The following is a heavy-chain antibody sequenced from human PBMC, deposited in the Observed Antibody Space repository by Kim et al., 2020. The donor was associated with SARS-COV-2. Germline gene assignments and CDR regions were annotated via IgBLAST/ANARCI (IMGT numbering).Heavy chain of an antibody. V-gene: IGHV3-66*01. Sequence: GGSLRLSCAASGFTVSSNYMTWVRQAPGKGLEWVALIYSGGNTYYADSVKGRFTISRDNSKNTLYLQMNSLRAEDTAVYYCARDDSSGYSVRRGYYYNGMDVWGQGTTVTVSS. CDR3: ARDDSSGYSVRRGYYYNGMDV. D-gene: IGHD3-22*01. J-gene: IGHJ6*02. CDR1: GFTVSSNY. CDR2: IYSGGNT.